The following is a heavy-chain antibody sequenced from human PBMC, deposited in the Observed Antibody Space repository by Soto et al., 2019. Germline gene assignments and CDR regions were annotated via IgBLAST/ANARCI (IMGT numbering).Heavy chain of an antibody. V-gene: IGHV3-30-3*01. CDR2: ISYDGSNK. CDR3: VGSSQYYYDSSGYYWFDP. CDR1: GFTFSSYA. J-gene: IGHJ5*02. D-gene: IGHD3-22*01. Sequence: GGSLRLSCAASGFTFSSYAMHWVRQAPGKGLEWVAVISYDGSNKCYADSVKGRFTISRDNSKNTLYLQMNSLRAEDTAVYYCVGSSQYYYDSSGYYWFDPWGQGTLVTVSS.